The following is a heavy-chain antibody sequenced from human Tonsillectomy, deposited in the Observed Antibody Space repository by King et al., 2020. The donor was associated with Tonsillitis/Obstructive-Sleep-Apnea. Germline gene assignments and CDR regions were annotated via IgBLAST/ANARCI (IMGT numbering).Heavy chain of an antibody. CDR2: TWYDGSEK. CDR3: ARKTGHNLGAFDI. V-gene: IGHV3-33*01. CDR1: GFTFSIND. D-gene: IGHD5-24*01. J-gene: IGHJ3*02. Sequence: VQLVESGGGVVQPGRSLRLSCAASGFTFSINDMHWVRPAPGKGLEWVAFTWYDGSEKYYGDSGKGRFTISRDNSKKTLYLKMNSLRAEDTAVYYCARKTGHNLGAFDIWGQGTMVTVSS.